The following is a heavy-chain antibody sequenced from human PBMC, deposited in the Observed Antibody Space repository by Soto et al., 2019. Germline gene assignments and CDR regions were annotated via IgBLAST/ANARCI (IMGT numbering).Heavy chain of an antibody. CDR1: GYTFTSYG. Sequence: ASVKVSCKASGYTFTSYGISWVRQAPGQGLEWMGWISAYNGNTNYAQKLQGRATMTTDTSTSTAYMELRSLRSDDTAVYYCARDPTLGSRGNYEPFDYWGQGTLVTVSS. CDR3: ARDPTLGSRGNYEPFDY. D-gene: IGHD6-19*01. J-gene: IGHJ4*02. V-gene: IGHV1-18*01. CDR2: ISAYNGNT.